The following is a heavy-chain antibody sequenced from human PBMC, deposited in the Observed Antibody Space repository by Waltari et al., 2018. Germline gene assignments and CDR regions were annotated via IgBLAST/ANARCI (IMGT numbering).Heavy chain of an antibody. CDR2: IYYSGST. J-gene: IGHJ4*02. V-gene: IGHV4-59*01. CDR1: GGSISSYY. Sequence: QVQLQESGPGLVKPSETLSLTCTVPGGSISSYYWSWSRQPPGQGLAWIGYIYYSGSTNYNPSLKSRVTISVDTSKNQFSLKLSSVTAADKAVYYCARSPEYCSSTSCQMEGYFDYWGQGTLVTVSS. D-gene: IGHD2-2*01. CDR3: ARSPEYCSSTSCQMEGYFDY.